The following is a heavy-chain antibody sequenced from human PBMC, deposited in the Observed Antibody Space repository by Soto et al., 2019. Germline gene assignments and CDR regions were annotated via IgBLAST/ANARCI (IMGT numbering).Heavy chain of an antibody. J-gene: IGHJ4*02. D-gene: IGHD3-10*01. V-gene: IGHV3-23*01. CDR3: VAHYYGSGSPIDY. Sequence: EVQLLESGGDLVQPGGSLRLSCAASGFTFSSYAMSWVRQAPGKGLEWVSAISGSGGSTYYADSVKGRFTISRDNSKNTLYLQMNSLRAEDTAVYYCVAHYYGSGSPIDYWGQGTLVTVSS. CDR2: ISGSGGST. CDR1: GFTFSSYA.